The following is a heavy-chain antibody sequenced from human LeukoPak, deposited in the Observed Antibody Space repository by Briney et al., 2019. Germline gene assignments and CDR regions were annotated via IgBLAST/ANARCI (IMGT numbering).Heavy chain of an antibody. D-gene: IGHD3-10*01. V-gene: IGHV4-31*03. J-gene: IGHJ6*03. CDR2: IYYSGST. Sequence: SETLFLTCTVSGGSISSGGYYWSWIRQHPGKGLERIGYIYYSGSTYHNPSLKSRVTISVATSKTQFSLKLSSVTAADTAVYYCARGSKYYYGHYYMDGWGKGTAVTVSS. CDR3: ARGSKYYYGHYYMDG. CDR1: GGSISSGGYY.